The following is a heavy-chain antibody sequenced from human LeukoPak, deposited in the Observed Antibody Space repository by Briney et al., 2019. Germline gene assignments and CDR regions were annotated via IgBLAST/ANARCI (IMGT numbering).Heavy chain of an antibody. Sequence: PGRSLRLSCAASGFTFSSYAMHWVRQAPGKGLEWVAVISYDGSNKYYADSVKGRFTISRDNSKNMLYLQMNSLRAEDTAVYYCARAPWELRTPGHLHFDYWGQGTLVTVSS. V-gene: IGHV3-30-3*01. CDR2: ISYDGSNK. D-gene: IGHD1-26*01. CDR3: ARAPWELRTPGHLHFDY. CDR1: GFTFSSYA. J-gene: IGHJ4*02.